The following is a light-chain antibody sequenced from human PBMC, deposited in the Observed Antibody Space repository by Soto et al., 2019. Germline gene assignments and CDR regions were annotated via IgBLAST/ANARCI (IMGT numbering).Light chain of an antibody. CDR1: QSVYNK. V-gene: IGKV3-15*01. CDR2: GAS. Sequence: EIVMTQSPATLSVSPGERATLSCRASQSVYNKFAWYQQRPGQAPRLLIYGASTRATGIPARFSGGGSGTEFSLTISSLQSEDFAVYYCQQYTDWPMYYFGQGTRLEIK. CDR3: QQYTDWPMYY. J-gene: IGKJ2*01.